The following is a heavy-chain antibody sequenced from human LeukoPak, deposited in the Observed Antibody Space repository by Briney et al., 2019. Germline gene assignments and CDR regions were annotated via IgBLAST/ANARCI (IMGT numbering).Heavy chain of an antibody. CDR3: ARGGGYYDRSAKYFIRPPEY. D-gene: IGHD3-22*01. V-gene: IGHV1-8*01. CDR1: GYTFTSYD. Sequence: ASVKVSCNASGYTFTSYDINWVRQATGQGLELMGWMNPNSGNTGYAQKFQGRVTMTRNTSISTAYMELSSLRSEDTAVYYCARGGGYYDRSAKYFIRPPEYWGQGTLVTVSS. J-gene: IGHJ4*02. CDR2: MNPNSGNT.